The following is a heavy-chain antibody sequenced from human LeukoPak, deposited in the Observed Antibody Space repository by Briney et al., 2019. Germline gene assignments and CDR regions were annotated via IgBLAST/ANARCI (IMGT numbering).Heavy chain of an antibody. CDR1: GGTFSSYA. CDR2: IIPIFGTA. CDR3: ASGTGAYCGGDCYSCGY. D-gene: IGHD2-21*02. Sequence: SVKVSCKASGGTFSSYAISWVRQAPGQGLEWMGGIIPIFGTANYAQKFQGRVTITTDESTSTAYMELSSLRSEDTAVYYCASGTGAYCGGDCYSCGYWGQGTLVTVSS. V-gene: IGHV1-69*05. J-gene: IGHJ4*02.